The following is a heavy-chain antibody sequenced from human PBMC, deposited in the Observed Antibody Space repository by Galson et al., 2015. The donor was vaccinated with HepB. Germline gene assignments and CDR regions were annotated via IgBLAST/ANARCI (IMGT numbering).Heavy chain of an antibody. V-gene: IGHV5-51*03. J-gene: IGHJ3*02. CDR3: ARYKDAFYYDHRREALDI. Sequence: QSGAEVKKPGESVKISCKGSGYSFTSNWLGWVRQMPGKGLEWMGIIYPGDSDTRYSPSFQGQVTISADKSISTAYLQWSSLKASDTAMYYCARYKDAFYYDHRREALDIWGQGTMVTVSS. CDR2: IYPGDSDT. D-gene: IGHD3-22*01. CDR1: GYSFTSNW.